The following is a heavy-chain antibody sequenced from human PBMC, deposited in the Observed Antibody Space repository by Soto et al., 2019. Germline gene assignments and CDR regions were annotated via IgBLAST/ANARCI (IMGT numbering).Heavy chain of an antibody. V-gene: IGHV3-30-3*01. CDR2: ISYDGSNK. CDR1: GFTFSSYA. Sequence: QVQLVESGGGVVQPGRSLRLSCAASGFTFSSYAMHWVRQAPGKGLEWLAVISYDGSNKYYADSVKGRFTISRDNSKNTLYMKMNSLRAEETAVYYCARDPMGRYYGSGSYYFDYWGQGTLVTVSS. D-gene: IGHD3-10*01. CDR3: ARDPMGRYYGSGSYYFDY. J-gene: IGHJ4*02.